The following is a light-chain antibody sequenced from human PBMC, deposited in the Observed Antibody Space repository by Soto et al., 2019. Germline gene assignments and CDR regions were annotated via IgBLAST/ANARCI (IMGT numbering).Light chain of an antibody. CDR3: QQRNVWPPIT. Sequence: FLTQAPATLSLSPLEIATFSLMVSQSIHISLAWYQQKSGKPPRLVIYDSTLRANGVPDRFGGSRSGTEFTLTINSLEPEDFAVYYCQQRNVWPPITFGQGTRLEIK. CDR2: DST. CDR1: QSIHIS. J-gene: IGKJ5*01. V-gene: IGKV3-11*01.